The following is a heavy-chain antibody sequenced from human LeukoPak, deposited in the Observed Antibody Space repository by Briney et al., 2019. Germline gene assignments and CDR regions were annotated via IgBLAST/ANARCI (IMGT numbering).Heavy chain of an antibody. J-gene: IGHJ6*03. CDR3: AAYYYDSSGYYYYMDV. CDR1: GYTFTGYY. CDR2: INPNSGGT. V-gene: IGHV1-2*02. D-gene: IGHD3-22*01. Sequence: ASVRVSCKASGYTFTGYYMHWVRQAPGQGLEWMGWINPNSGGTNYAQKFQGRVTMTRDTSISTAYMELSRLRSDDTAVYYCAAYYYDSSGYYYYMDVWGKGTTVTVSS.